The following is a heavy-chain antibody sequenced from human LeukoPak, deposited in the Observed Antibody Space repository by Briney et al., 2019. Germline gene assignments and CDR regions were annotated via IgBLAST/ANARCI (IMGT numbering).Heavy chain of an antibody. V-gene: IGHV5-51*01. J-gene: IGHJ3*01. D-gene: IGHD1-26*01. CDR3: AKPLGIGSADGKAFDV. CDR1: GYSFINYW. CDR2: IYPGDSHT. Sequence: PGGSLKISCKGSGYSFINYWIAWVRQMPGKGLEWMGIIYPGDSHTRYSPSFQGQGTISADKSLTTAYVHWSSLKASDTAMYYCAKPLGIGSADGKAFDVWGQGTMVTVSS.